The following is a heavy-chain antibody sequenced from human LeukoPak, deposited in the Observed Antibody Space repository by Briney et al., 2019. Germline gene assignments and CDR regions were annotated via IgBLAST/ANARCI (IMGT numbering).Heavy chain of an antibody. D-gene: IGHD3-22*01. CDR3: ARGPYSYDSSGAFDI. CDR1: GGSISSSSYY. V-gene: IGHV4-39*07. CDR2: IYYSGST. Sequence: SVTLSLTCTVSGGSISSSSYYWGWIRQPPGKGLEWIGSIYYSGSTYYNPSLKSRVTTSVDTSKNQFSLKLSSVTAADTAAYFCARGPYSYDSSGAFDIWGQGTMVTVSS. J-gene: IGHJ3*02.